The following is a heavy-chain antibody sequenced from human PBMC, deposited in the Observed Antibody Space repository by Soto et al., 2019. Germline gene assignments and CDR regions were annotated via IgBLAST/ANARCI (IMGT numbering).Heavy chain of an antibody. V-gene: IGHV4-59*01. CDR3: ARGNWNYYY. D-gene: IGHD1-7*01. Sequence: PSETLYLTCTVSGGSISRYYWSWIRQPPGKGLEWIGYIYYSGSTKYNPSLKSRVTISVDTSKNQFSLKLSTVTAADTAVYYWARGNWNYYYWGQGILVTVSS. J-gene: IGHJ4*02. CDR1: GGSISRYY. CDR2: IYYSGST.